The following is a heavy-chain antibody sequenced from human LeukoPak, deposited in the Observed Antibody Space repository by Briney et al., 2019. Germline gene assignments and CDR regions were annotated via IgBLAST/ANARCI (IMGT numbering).Heavy chain of an antibody. J-gene: IGHJ4*02. V-gene: IGHV3-23*01. D-gene: IGHD3-10*01. Sequence: GRSLRLSCAASGFPFSSYAMNWVRQAPGKGLEWVSGNSGSGGSNHYADSVKGRFTISRDNSKNTLSLQINSLRAEDTAVYYCAKAYHYYGSGSSFDYWGQGTLVTVSS. CDR3: AKAYHYYGSGSSFDY. CDR2: NSGSGGSN. CDR1: GFPFSSYA.